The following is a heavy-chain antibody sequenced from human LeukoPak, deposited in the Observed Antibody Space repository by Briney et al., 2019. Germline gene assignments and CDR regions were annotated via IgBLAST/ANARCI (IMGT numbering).Heavy chain of an antibody. CDR3: ARDSGYSSSWHFNWFDP. V-gene: IGHV3-7*01. J-gene: IGHJ5*02. D-gene: IGHD6-13*01. CDR1: GFTFSSYW. Sequence: GGSLRLSCAASGFTFSSYWMSWVRQAPGKGLEWVANIKQDGSEKYYVDSVKGRFTISRDNAKNSLYLQMNSLRAEDTAVYYCARDSGYSSSWHFNWFDPWGQGTLVTVSS. CDR2: IKQDGSEK.